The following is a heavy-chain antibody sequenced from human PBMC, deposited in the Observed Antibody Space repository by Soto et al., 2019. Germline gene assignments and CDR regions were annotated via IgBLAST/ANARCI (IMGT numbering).Heavy chain of an antibody. V-gene: IGHV4-30-4*01. J-gene: IGHJ4*02. CDR3: ARVGNDCTNGVCYTIFDY. Sequence: QVQLQESGPGLVKPSQTLSLTCTVSGGSISSGDYYWSWIRQPPGKGLEWIGYIYYSGSTYYNPSLKSRVTISVDTSKNQFSLKLSSVTAADTAVYYCARVGNDCTNGVCYTIFDYWGQGTLVTVSS. D-gene: IGHD2-8*01. CDR1: GGSISSGDYY. CDR2: IYYSGST.